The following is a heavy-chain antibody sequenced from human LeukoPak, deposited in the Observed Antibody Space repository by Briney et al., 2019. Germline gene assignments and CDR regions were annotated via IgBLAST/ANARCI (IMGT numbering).Heavy chain of an antibody. CDR1: GFTFSSYS. CDR3: ASLMTDYDFWSGFTSYYFDY. CDR2: IKQDGSEK. D-gene: IGHD3-3*01. J-gene: IGHJ4*02. Sequence: PGGSLRLSCAASGFTFSSYSMSWVRQAPGKGLEWVANIKQDGSEKYYVDSVKGRFTISRDNAKNSLYLQMNSLRAEDTAVYYCASLMTDYDFWSGFTSYYFDYWGQGTLVTVSS. V-gene: IGHV3-7*01.